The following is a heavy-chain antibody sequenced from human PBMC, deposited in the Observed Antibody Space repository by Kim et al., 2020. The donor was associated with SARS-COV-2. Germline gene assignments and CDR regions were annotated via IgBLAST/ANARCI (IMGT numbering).Heavy chain of an antibody. Sequence: SETLSLTCAVYGGSFSGYYWSWIRQPPGKGLEWIGEINHSGSTNYNPSLKSRVTISVDTSKNQFSLKLSSVTAADTAVYYCARGRAYSSSSTYYYYGMDVWGQGTTVTVSS. V-gene: IGHV4-34*01. CDR2: INHSGST. D-gene: IGHD6-6*01. J-gene: IGHJ6*02. CDR3: ARGRAYSSSSTYYYYGMDV. CDR1: GGSFSGYY.